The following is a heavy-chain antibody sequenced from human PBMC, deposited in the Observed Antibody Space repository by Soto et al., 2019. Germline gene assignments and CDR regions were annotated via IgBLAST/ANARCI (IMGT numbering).Heavy chain of an antibody. D-gene: IGHD6-13*01. V-gene: IGHV4-34*01. Sequence: TSETLSLTCAVYGGSFSGYYWSWIRQPPGKGLEWIGEINHSGSTNYNPSLKSRVTISVDTSKNQFSLKLSSVTAADTAVYYCARGKVAAAARRYFDYWGQGTWSPSPQ. CDR3: ARGKVAAAARRYFDY. CDR2: INHSGST. CDR1: GGSFSGYY. J-gene: IGHJ4*02.